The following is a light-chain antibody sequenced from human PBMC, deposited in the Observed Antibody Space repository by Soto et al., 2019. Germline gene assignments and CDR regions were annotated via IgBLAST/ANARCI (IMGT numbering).Light chain of an antibody. V-gene: IGKV3-20*01. CDR3: QKYNSAPST. J-gene: IGKJ4*01. Sequence: EIVLTQSPGTLSLSPGERATLSCRASQSVSSSYLAWYQQKPGQAPRLLIYGASNRATGIPDRFSGSGSGTDFTLTISSLQPEDVATYYCQKYNSAPSTFGGGTKVDIK. CDR2: GAS. CDR1: QSVSSSY.